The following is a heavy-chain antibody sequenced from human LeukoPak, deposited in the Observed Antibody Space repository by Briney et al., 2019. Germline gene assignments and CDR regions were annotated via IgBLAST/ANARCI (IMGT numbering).Heavy chain of an antibody. CDR2: ITGSGATT. Sequence: GGSLRLSCAASGSTFSGYAMSWVRQAPGKGLEWVSLITGSGATTYYADSVRGRFTVSRDNSKNTLYLQMNSLRAEDTAVYFCAKGDCGGTCLLIDNWGQGTLVTVSS. D-gene: IGHD2-15*01. J-gene: IGHJ4*02. CDR1: GSTFSGYA. CDR3: AKGDCGGTCLLIDN. V-gene: IGHV3-23*01.